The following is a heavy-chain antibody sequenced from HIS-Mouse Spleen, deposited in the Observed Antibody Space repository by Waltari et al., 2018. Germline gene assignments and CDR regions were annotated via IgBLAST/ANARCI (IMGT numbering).Heavy chain of an antibody. CDR3: AREIPYSSSWYDWYFDL. Sequence: QLQLQESGPGLVKPSETLSLTCTVSGGSISSSRYYWGWIRQPPGKGLEWIGSIYYSGRTYYNPAVKSRVTISVYKSKNQFSLKLSSVTAADTAVYYCAREIPYSSSWYDWYFDLWGRGTLVTVSS. D-gene: IGHD6-13*01. CDR1: GGSISSSRYY. J-gene: IGHJ2*01. V-gene: IGHV4-39*07. CDR2: IYYSGRT.